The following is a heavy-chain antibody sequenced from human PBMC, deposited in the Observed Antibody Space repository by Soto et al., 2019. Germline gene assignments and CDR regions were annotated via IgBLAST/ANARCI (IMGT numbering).Heavy chain of an antibody. CDR1: GFTIGSYA. CDR2: ISYDGSNK. V-gene: IGHV3-30-3*01. D-gene: IGHD2-8*01. CDR3: ARDIVLMVYAGTNYYYYYGMDV. Sequence: PGGSLRLSCAASGFTIGSYAMHWVRQAPGKGLEWVAVISYDGSNKYYADSVKGRFTISRDNSKNTLYLQMNSLRAEDTAVYYCARDIVLMVYAGTNYYYYYGMDVWGQGTTVTISS. J-gene: IGHJ6*02.